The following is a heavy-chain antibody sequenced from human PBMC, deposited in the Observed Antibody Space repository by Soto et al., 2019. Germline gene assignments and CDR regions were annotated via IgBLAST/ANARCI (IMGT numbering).Heavy chain of an antibody. Sequence: QVQLVQSGTEVKKPGSTVKVSCKASGGTFSSYDISWVRQAPGQGLEWMGGSIRIFGTPNYTQNFQGRLTITADEYTSTAYMELSSLRSEDTAVYYCARGQGEASFDSWGQGTLVTVFS. CDR3: ARGQGEASFDS. D-gene: IGHD3-16*01. CDR2: SIRIFGTP. V-gene: IGHV1-69*01. J-gene: IGHJ4*02. CDR1: GGTFSSYD.